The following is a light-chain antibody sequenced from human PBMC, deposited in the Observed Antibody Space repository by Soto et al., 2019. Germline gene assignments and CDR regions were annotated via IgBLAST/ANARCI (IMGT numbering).Light chain of an antibody. CDR3: HQRQSRPRT. CDR2: DTS. J-gene: IGKJ1*01. CDR1: QTVSSK. V-gene: IGKV3-11*01. Sequence: EIVLTQSPATLSSSPGERATLSCSASQTVSSKLAWYQHKPGQAPRLLIYDTSNRAGGIPARFSGSGSGTDFPLTISSLEPEDFEVYYCHQRQSRPRTFGQGTKVDIK.